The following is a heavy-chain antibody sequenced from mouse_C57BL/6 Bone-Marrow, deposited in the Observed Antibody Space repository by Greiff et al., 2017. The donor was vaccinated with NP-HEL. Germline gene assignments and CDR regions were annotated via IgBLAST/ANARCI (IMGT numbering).Heavy chain of an antibody. V-gene: IGHV1-22*01. CDR3: ARDSIVHYYAMDY. CDR1: GYTFTDYN. J-gene: IGHJ4*01. Sequence: VQLQQSGPELVKPGASVKMSCKASGYTFTDYNMHWVKQSHGKSLEWIGYINPNNGGTSYNQKFKGKATLTVNKSSSTAYMELRSLTSEDSAVYYCARDSIVHYYAMDYWGQGTSVTVSS. CDR2: INPNNGGT.